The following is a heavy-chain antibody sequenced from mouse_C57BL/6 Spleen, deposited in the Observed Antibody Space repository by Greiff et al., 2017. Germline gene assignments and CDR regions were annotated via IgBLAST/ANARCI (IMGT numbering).Heavy chain of an antibody. CDR3: ARGVTGTNYFDY. Sequence: VQLQQPGAELVMPGASVKLSCKASGYTFTSYWMHWVKQRPGQGLEWIGEIDPSDSYTNYNQKFKGKSTLTVDKSSSTAYMQLSSLTSEDSAVYYCARGVTGTNYFDYWGQGTTLTVSS. J-gene: IGHJ2*01. CDR1: GYTFTSYW. D-gene: IGHD4-1*01. CDR2: IDPSDSYT. V-gene: IGHV1-69*01.